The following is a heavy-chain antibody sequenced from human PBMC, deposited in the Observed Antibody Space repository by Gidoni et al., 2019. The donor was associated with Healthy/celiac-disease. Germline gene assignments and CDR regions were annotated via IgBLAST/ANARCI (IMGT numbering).Heavy chain of an antibody. CDR3: ALHYDSSGYYPFDY. V-gene: IGHV3-23*01. Sequence: EVQLLESGGGLVQPGGSLRLSCAASASTFSSYAMSWVRQAPGKGLEWVSAISGSGGSTYYADSVKGRFTISRDNSKNTLYLQMNSLRAEDTAVYYCALHYDSSGYYPFDYWGQGTLVTVSS. CDR1: ASTFSSYA. CDR2: ISGSGGST. J-gene: IGHJ4*02. D-gene: IGHD3-22*01.